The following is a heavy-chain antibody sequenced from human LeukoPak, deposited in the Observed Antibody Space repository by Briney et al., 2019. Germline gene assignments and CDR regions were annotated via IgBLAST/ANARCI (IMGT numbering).Heavy chain of an antibody. V-gene: IGHV5-51*01. CDR3: ARLRFLEWLFADF. CDR1: GYSFASEW. D-gene: IGHD3-3*01. J-gene: IGHJ4*02. CDR2: IYPDNSDT. Sequence: GESLKISCQGSGYSFASEWIGWVRQVPGKGLEWMGIIYPDNSDTGYSQSFQGQVTISADKATNTAYLQWNSLKASDTAMYYCARLRFLEWLFADFWGQGTLVTVSS.